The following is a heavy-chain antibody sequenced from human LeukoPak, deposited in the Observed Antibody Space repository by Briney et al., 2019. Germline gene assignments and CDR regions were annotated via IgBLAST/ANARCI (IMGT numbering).Heavy chain of an antibody. CDR3: ARPVYDILTGLYYFDY. CDR1: GYSFTSYW. J-gene: IGHJ4*02. D-gene: IGHD3-9*01. V-gene: IGHV5-51*01. Sequence: GESLKISCKGSGYSFTSYWIGWVRQMPGKGLEWMGIIYPGDSDTRYSPPFQGQVTISADKSISTAYLQWRSLKASDTAMYYCARPVYDILTGLYYFDYWGQGTLVTVSS. CDR2: IYPGDSDT.